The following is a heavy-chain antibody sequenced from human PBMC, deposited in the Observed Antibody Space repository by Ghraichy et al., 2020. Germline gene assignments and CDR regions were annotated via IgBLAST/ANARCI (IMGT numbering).Heavy chain of an antibody. D-gene: IGHD3-16*01. V-gene: IGHV1-69*10. CDR3: ARVPGGGSPTGGIFDY. Sequence: SVKVSCKASGGTFSSYAISWVRQAPGQGLEWMGGIIPIFGIANYAQKFQGRVTITADKSTSTAYMELNSLRSEDTAVYYCARVPGGGSPTGGIFDYWGQGTLVTVSS. CDR1: GGTFSSYA. J-gene: IGHJ4*02. CDR2: IIPIFGIA.